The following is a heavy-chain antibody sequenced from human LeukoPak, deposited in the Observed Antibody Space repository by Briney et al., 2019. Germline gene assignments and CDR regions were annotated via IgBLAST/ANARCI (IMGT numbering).Heavy chain of an antibody. CDR2: ITGGGDAT. CDR3: AKSWGSGTYTFDY. D-gene: IGHD3-10*01. J-gene: IGHJ4*02. CDR1: GFTFSAYA. Sequence: GGSLRLSCATTGFTFSAYAMSWVRQAPGKGLEWVSTITGGGDATYHADSVMGRFTVSRDNSKNTLSLQMNSLRAEDTAVYYCAKSWGSGTYTFDYWGQGILVTVSS. V-gene: IGHV3-23*01.